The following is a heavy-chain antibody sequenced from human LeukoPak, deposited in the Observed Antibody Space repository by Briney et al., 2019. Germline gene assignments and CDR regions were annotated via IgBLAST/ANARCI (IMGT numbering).Heavy chain of an antibody. V-gene: IGHV5-51*01. CDR3: ARQNDFRLDY. D-gene: IGHD3-3*01. Sequence: GGSLKISCQGSGYPFSSYWIGWVRQVPGKGLEWMGIIYPGDSDTRYSPSLQGQVTISVDTSIGTAYLQWSSLKASDTAIYYCARQNDFRLDYWGQGTLVTVSS. CDR1: GYPFSSYW. CDR2: IYPGDSDT. J-gene: IGHJ4*02.